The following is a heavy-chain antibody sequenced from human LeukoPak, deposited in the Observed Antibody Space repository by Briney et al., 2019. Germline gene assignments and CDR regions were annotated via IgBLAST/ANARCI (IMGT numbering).Heavy chain of an antibody. J-gene: IGHJ4*02. CDR2: ISGSGGST. CDR1: GFTFSSYA. V-gene: IGHV3-23*01. CDR3: AKGPGGYCSGGSCYEPYYFDY. Sequence: GGSLRLSCAASGFTFSSYAMSWVRQAPGKGLEWVSTISGSGGSTYYADSVKGRFTISRDNSKNTLYLQMNSLKAEDTAVYYCAKGPGGYCSGGSCYEPYYFDYWGQGTLVTVSS. D-gene: IGHD2-15*01.